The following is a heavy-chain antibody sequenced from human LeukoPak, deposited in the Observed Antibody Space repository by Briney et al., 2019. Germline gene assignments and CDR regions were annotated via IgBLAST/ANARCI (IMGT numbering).Heavy chain of an antibody. V-gene: IGHV4-59*08. CDR2: INYSGST. CDR3: ARTAEYCSGGSCYVHYYYMDV. CDR1: GGSISIHY. J-gene: IGHJ6*03. Sequence: PSETLSLTCTVSGGSISIHYWSWIRQPPGKGLQWIGYINYSGSTKYNPSLESRVSISVDTSKNQFSLKLSSVTAADTAVYYCARTAEYCSGGSCYVHYYYMDVWGKGTTVTVSS. D-gene: IGHD2-15*01.